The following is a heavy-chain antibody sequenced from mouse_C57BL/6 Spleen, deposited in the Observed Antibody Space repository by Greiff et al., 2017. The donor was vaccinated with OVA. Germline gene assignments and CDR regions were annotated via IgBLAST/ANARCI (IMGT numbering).Heavy chain of an antibody. CDR2: IDPEAGET. CDR1: GFNIKDYY. CDR3: ARSIPIYYGSSYLFAY. V-gene: IGHV14-2*01. Sequence: EVQLQQSGAELVKPGASVKLSCTASGFNIKDYYMHWVKQRTEQGLEWIGRIDPEAGETKYAPKFQGKAPITADTSSHTAYLQLSSLTSEDTAVYYCARSIPIYYGSSYLFAYWGQGTLVTVSA. J-gene: IGHJ3*01. D-gene: IGHD1-1*01.